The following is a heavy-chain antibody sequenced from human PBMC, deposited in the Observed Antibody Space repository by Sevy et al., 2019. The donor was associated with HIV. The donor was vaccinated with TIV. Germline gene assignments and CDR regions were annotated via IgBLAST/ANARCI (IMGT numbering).Heavy chain of an antibody. CDR2: IWNDGSSK. V-gene: IGHV3-33*01. CDR1: GFTFSNYG. Sequence: GWSLRLSCAASGFTFSNYGMHWLRQAPGKGLEWVALIWNDGSSKYYADSVKGRFTISRDNSKNTLYLQMNSLRVEDTAVYFCARGSDFNDRSAKRDFDYWGQGTLVTVSS. D-gene: IGHD3-22*01. CDR3: ARGSDFNDRSAKRDFDY. J-gene: IGHJ4*02.